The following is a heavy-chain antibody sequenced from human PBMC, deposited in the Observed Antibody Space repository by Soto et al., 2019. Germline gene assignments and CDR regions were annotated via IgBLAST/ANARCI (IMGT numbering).Heavy chain of an antibody. D-gene: IGHD3-16*01. CDR3: ARDRVMLTFGGASEEWGIDS. V-gene: IGHV4-31*03. CDR1: GDSITSGVHY. J-gene: IGHJ4*02. CDR2: IFYGGPT. Sequence: QVQLRESGLGLVKPSQTLSLTCPVSGDSITSGVHYWSWIRQLPGKGLEWIGYIFYGGPTYYHPSLKSRVTIAVDTSKNQFSVKLNSVTAADTAVYYCARDRVMLTFGGASEEWGIDSWGQGTLVTVSS.